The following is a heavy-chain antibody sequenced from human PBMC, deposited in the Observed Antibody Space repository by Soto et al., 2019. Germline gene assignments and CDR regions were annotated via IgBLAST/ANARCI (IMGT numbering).Heavy chain of an antibody. V-gene: IGHV4-61*01. CDR2: IYHTGSA. CDR1: GGSVSSGSHY. Sequence: SETLSLTCTVSGGSVSSGSHYWSWIRQPPGKGLEWIAYIYHTGSADYNPSLKSRVAISVDVSKNQVSLRLDSVTAADTAMYYCARDRPDNSNSFDAFDIWGQGTMVTVS. J-gene: IGHJ3*02. CDR3: ARDRPDNSNSFDAFDI. D-gene: IGHD1-1*01.